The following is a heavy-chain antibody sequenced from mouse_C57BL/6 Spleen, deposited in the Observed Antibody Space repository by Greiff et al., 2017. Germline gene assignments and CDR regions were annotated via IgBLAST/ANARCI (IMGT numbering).Heavy chain of an antibody. J-gene: IGHJ2*01. CDR3: ARGVTTVVAPYFDY. D-gene: IGHD1-1*01. CDR2: IYPGSGST. Sequence: QVQLQQPGAELVKPGASVKMSCKASGYTFTSYWITWVKQRPGQGLEWIGDIYPGSGSTNYNEKFKSKATLTVDTSSSTAYMQLSSLTSVDSAVYYCARGVTTVVAPYFDYWGQGTTLTVSS. V-gene: IGHV1-55*01. CDR1: GYTFTSYW.